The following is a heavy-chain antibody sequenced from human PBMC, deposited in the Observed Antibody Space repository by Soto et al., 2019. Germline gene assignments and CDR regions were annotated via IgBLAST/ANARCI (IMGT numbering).Heavy chain of an antibody. J-gene: IGHJ5*02. D-gene: IGHD3-16*01. CDR1: GYTFTNYA. V-gene: IGHV1-3*01. CDR3: VRDRVSGTPNWLDP. Sequence: ASVKVSCKASGYTFTNYAMHWVRQAPGQGLEWMGWINGANGKTKYSQKFQGRVTITRDTSASTGYMDLSSLRSEDTAVYYSVRDRVSGTPNWLDPWGQGTQVTVSS. CDR2: INGANGKT.